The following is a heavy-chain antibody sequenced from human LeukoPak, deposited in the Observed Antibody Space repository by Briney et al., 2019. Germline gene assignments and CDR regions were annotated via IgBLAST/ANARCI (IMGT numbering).Heavy chain of an antibody. Sequence: GGSLRLSCAASGFTFSSYWMHWVRQAPGKGLVWVSTISRSGVSTYYADSVRGRFTISRDNSKNTLFVQMNSLRAEDTAVYYCARGWEQLAYWGQGTLVTVSS. CDR2: ISRSGVST. CDR3: ARGWEQLAY. J-gene: IGHJ4*02. V-gene: IGHV3-74*01. D-gene: IGHD1-26*01. CDR1: GFTFSSYW.